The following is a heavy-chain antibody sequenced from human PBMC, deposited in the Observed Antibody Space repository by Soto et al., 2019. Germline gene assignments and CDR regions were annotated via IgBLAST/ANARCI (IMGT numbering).Heavy chain of an antibody. CDR2: INWNSASI. V-gene: IGHV3-9*01. J-gene: IGHJ6*02. Sequence: EVQLVESGGGLVQPGRSLRLSCAASGFTFDDYAMHWVRQAPGMGLEWVSGINWNSASIDYADSVKGRFTISRDNAKNSLYLQMDSLRPEDTALYYCAKDLAGSPTYYGMDVWGHGTTVTVSS. D-gene: IGHD2-15*01. CDR1: GFTFDDYA. CDR3: AKDLAGSPTYYGMDV.